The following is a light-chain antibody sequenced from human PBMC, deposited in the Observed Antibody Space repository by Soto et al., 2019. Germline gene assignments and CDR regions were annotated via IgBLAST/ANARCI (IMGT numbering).Light chain of an antibody. CDR1: ISDVGSYDL. V-gene: IGLV2-23*01. CDR2: EGS. CDR3: CSYAGGSTSWV. J-gene: IGLJ3*02. Sequence: QSALTQPASVSGSPGQSITISCTGTISDVGSYDLVSWYQQHPGKAPKLMIYEGSKRPSGVSSRFSGSKSGNTASLTNSGLQAEDEADYYCCSYAGGSTSWVFGGGTKLTVL.